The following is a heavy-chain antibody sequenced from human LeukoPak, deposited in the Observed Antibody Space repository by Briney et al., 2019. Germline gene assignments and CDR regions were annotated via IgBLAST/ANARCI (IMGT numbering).Heavy chain of an antibody. D-gene: IGHD6-25*01. Sequence: PGGSLRLSCAASGFTFCSYWMHWVRQAPGKGLVWVSRINSDGSRTAYADSVKGRFTISRDNAKNTLYLQMNSLRAEDTAVYYCARVGARLGAFDIWGQGTMVTVSS. CDR1: GFTFCSYW. CDR2: INSDGSRT. V-gene: IGHV3-74*01. J-gene: IGHJ3*02. CDR3: ARVGARLGAFDI.